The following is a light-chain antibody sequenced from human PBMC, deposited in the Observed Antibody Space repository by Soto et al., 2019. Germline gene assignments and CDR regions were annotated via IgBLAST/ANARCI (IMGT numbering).Light chain of an antibody. CDR3: QVWDSSTGV. V-gene: IGLV3-9*01. J-gene: IGLJ3*02. Sequence: SYELTQPLSVSVALGQTARITCGGNNIGSKNVHWYQQKPGQAPVLVIYRDSNRPSGIPERFSGSNSGNTATLTSSRAQAGDEADYYCQVWDSSTGVFGGGTKVTVL. CDR1: NIGSKN. CDR2: RDS.